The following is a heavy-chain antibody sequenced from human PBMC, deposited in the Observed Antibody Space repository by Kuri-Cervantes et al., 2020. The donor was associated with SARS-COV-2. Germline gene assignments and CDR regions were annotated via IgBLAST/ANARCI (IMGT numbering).Heavy chain of an antibody. D-gene: IGHD1-1*01. V-gene: IGHV3-74*01. CDR1: GCTFSGHW. CDR2: VNPDGSYT. CDR3: VRDGDHWNFDY. Sequence: GESLLIYCAVSGCTFSGHWIHWVRQAPGKGLVWVSRVNPDGSYTNNADSVKGRFTLSRDNAKKMLFLQMNSLRAEDTAVYYCVRDGDHWNFDYWGQGTLVTVSS. J-gene: IGHJ4*02.